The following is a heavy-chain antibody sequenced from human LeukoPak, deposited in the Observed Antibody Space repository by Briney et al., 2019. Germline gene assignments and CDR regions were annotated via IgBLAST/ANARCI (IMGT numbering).Heavy chain of an antibody. D-gene: IGHD3-22*01. V-gene: IGHV1-69*02. CDR1: GCTFSNYT. CDR3: ASEPAYYDSSGPLRP. J-gene: IGHJ5*02. CDR2: IILNLGIA. Sequence: SVKVSCKASGCTFSNYTISWVRQAPGQGPEWMGRIILNLGIANYAQKFQGRVTITADKSTSTAYLELSSLRSEDTAVYYCASEPAYYDSSGPLRPWGQGNLGTVSS.